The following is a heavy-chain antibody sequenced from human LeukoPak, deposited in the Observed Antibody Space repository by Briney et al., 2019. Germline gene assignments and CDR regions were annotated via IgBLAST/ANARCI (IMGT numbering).Heavy chain of an antibody. D-gene: IGHD6-19*01. CDR3: ARMTAGYSSGWFAFDI. J-gene: IGHJ3*02. V-gene: IGHV2-70*11. CDR2: IEWDDDK. Sequence: SGPTLVNPTETLTLTCTFSGFSLSTSGMCVSWISQPPGKALQWLARIEWDDDKYYSTSLETRLTISKDTSKNQVVLTMTKMDPVDTATYYCARMTAGYSSGWFAFDIWGQGTMVTVSS. CDR1: GFSLSTSGMC.